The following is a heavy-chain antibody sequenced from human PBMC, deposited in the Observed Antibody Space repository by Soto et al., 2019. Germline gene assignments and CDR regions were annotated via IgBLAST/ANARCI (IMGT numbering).Heavy chain of an antibody. D-gene: IGHD6-13*01. CDR1: GFTFSSYG. V-gene: IGHV3-33*06. J-gene: IGHJ4*02. CDR2: IWYDGSNK. CDR3: AKDRHPAGICSFHH. Sequence: SLRLSCAASGFTFSSYGMHWVRQAPGKGLEWVAVIWYDGSNKYYADSVKGRFTISRDNSKNTLYLQMNSLRAEDTAVYYCAKDRHPAGICSFHHLGQATPVTVSS.